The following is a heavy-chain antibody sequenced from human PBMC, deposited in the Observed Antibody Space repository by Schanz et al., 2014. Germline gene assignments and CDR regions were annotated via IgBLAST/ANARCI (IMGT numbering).Heavy chain of an antibody. CDR3: AKGRFGELSAFDI. CDR2: INTGVNT. J-gene: IGHJ3*02. V-gene: IGHV3-23*01. CDR1: GFTFGDYA. Sequence: EVQLLESGGGLVQPGGSLRLSCAASGFTFGDYAMTWVRQAPGKGLEWVSAINTGVNTYYADSVRGRFTMSRDNSKNTLYLQMNSLRAEGTAVYYCAKGRFGELSAFDIWGQGTMVTVSS. D-gene: IGHD3-10*01.